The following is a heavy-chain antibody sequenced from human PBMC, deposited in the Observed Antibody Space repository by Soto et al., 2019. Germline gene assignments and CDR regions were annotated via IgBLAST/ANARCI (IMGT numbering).Heavy chain of an antibody. J-gene: IGHJ6*02. CDR1: GGSFIGYY. V-gene: IGHV4-34*01. Sequence: PSETLSLTCAFYGGSFIGYYWSWIRQPPGKGLEWIGEINHSGSTNYNPSLKSRVTISVDTSKNQFSLKLSSVTAADTAVYYCARGRRYTPVAGTDYYYYYGMDVWGQGTTVTVSS. CDR3: ARGRRYTPVAGTDYYYYYGMDV. CDR2: INHSGST. D-gene: IGHD6-19*01.